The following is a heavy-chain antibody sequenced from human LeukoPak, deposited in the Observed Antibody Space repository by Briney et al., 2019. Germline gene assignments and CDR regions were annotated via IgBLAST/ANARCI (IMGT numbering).Heavy chain of an antibody. CDR3: ASRPAGSTWYGVFDY. CDR2: VFNGGST. CDR1: GGSINSHY. V-gene: IGHV4-59*11. D-gene: IGHD6-13*01. Sequence: PSETLSLTCSVSGGSINSHYWSWIRQSPGKGLEWNGYVFNGGSTTYNPSLKSRVTMSLDTSRDQFSLRLSSVTTADTAIYYCASRPAGSTWYGVFDYWSQGTLVTVSS. J-gene: IGHJ4*02.